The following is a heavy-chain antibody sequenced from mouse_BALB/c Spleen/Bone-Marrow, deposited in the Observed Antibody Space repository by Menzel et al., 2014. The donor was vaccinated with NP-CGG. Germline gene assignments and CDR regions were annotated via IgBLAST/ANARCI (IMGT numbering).Heavy chain of an antibody. CDR3: ARGGDDSSLDY. J-gene: IGHJ4*01. D-gene: IGHD2-4*01. V-gene: IGHV1-69*01. Sequence: VQLQQSGTELVMPGASVKVSCKASGYAFTDRWIHWVKQRPGQGLEWIGAIDTSDSYTNYNQKFKGKATLTVDESSSXAYIHLSSLTSEDSAVYYCARGGDDSSLDYWGQRTSVTVSS. CDR1: GYAFTDRW. CDR2: IDTSDSYT.